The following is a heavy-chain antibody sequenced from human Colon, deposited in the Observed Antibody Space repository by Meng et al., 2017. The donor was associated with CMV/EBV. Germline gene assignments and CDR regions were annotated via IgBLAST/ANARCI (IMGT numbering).Heavy chain of an antibody. D-gene: IGHD1-1*01. V-gene: IGHV1-2*02. J-gene: IGHJ3*02. CDR1: GYTFTDYY. CDR2: INPHIGGT. Sequence: QVQLVQSGEEVKKPGASVKISCKASGYTFTDYYIHWLRQAPGQGFEWMGWINPHIGGTNYAQKFLGRVTMTRDTSISTAYMDLSSLISDDTAVYYCARGPASGAFDIWGQGTMVTVPS. CDR3: ARGPASGAFDI.